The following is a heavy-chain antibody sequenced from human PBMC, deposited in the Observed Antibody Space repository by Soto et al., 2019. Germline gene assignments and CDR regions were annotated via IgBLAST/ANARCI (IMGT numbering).Heavy chain of an antibody. J-gene: IGHJ6*03. Sequence: SETLSLTCTVSGGSISSYYWSWIRQPPGKGLEWIGYIYYSGSTNYNPSLKSRVTISVDTSKNQFSLKLSSVTVADTAVYYCARVPYYDYIWGSYPYYYYYMDVWGKGTTVTVSS. D-gene: IGHD3-16*01. CDR1: GGSISSYY. CDR2: IYYSGST. V-gene: IGHV4-59*01. CDR3: ARVPYYDYIWGSYPYYYYYMDV.